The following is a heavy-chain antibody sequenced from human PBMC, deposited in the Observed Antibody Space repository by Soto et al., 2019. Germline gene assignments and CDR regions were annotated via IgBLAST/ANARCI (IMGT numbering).Heavy chain of an antibody. Sequence: HPGGSLRLSCAASGFTFSSYAMHWVRQAPGKGLEWVAVISYDGSNKYYADSVKGRFTISRDNSKNTLYLQMNSLRAEDTAVYYCARDLSSITIFSAYGMDVWGQGTTVTVSS. V-gene: IGHV3-30-3*01. CDR1: GFTFSSYA. J-gene: IGHJ6*02. D-gene: IGHD3-3*01. CDR3: ARDLSSITIFSAYGMDV. CDR2: ISYDGSNK.